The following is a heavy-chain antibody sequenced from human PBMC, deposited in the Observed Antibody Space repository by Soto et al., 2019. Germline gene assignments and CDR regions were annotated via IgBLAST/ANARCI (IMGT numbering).Heavy chain of an antibody. CDR3: AKTSIGYDFWSGYCFDY. CDR1: GFTFSSYA. D-gene: IGHD3-3*01. Sequence: VQLLESGGGLVQPGGSLRLSCAASGFTFSSYAMSWVRQAPGKGLEWVSAISGSGGSTYYADSVKGRFTISRDNSKNTLYLQMNSLRAEDTAVYYCAKTSIGYDFWSGYCFDYWGQGTLVTVSS. V-gene: IGHV3-23*01. CDR2: ISGSGGST. J-gene: IGHJ4*02.